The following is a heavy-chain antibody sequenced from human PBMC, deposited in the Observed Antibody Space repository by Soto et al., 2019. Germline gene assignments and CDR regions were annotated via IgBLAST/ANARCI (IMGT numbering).Heavy chain of an antibody. J-gene: IGHJ4*02. CDR1: GYTFTSYG. CDR3: ARYEVNYVWGSYRTFDY. V-gene: IGHV1-18*01. D-gene: IGHD3-16*02. Sequence: QVQLVQSGAEVKKPGASVKVSCKASGYTFTSYGISWVRQAPGQGLEWMGWISAYNGNTTYAQKLQGSVTITTDTPPSTAYMERRSLRSEDTAVYYCARYEVNYVWGSYRTFDYWGQGTLVTVSS. CDR2: ISAYNGNT.